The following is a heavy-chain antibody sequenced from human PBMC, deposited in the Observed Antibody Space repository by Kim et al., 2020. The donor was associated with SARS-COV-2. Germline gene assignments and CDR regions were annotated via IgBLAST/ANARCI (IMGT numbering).Heavy chain of an antibody. D-gene: IGHD6-13*01. CDR3: ARHSDNFVAGRAIDY. V-gene: IGHV4-59*08. Sequence: PSLQSRVTISVDTSKTQFSLKLSSVTAADTAVYYCARHSDNFVAGRAIDYWGQGVLVTVSS. J-gene: IGHJ4*02.